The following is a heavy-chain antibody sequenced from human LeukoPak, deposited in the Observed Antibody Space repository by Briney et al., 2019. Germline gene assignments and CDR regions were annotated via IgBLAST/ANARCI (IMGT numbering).Heavy chain of an antibody. CDR2: ISYDGSNK. V-gene: IGHV3-30*18. CDR3: AKDRWEDY. D-gene: IGHD1-26*01. J-gene: IGHJ4*02. Sequence: GGFLRLSCAASGFTFSSYGMHWVRQAPGKGLERVAVISYDGSNKYYADSVRGRFTISRDNSKNTLYLQMNSLRAEDTAVYYCAKDRWEDYWGQGTLVTVSS. CDR1: GFTFSSYG.